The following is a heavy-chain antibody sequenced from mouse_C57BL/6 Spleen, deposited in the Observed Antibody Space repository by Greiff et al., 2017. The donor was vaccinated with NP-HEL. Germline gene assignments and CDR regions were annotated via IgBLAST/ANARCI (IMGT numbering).Heavy chain of an antibody. CDR3: ARDSSGCGWFAC. J-gene: IGHJ3*01. D-gene: IGHD3-2*02. CDR2: INPNNGGT. CDR1: GYTFTDYY. V-gene: IGHV1-26*01. Sequence: EVQLQQSGPELVKPGASVKISCKASGYTFTDYYMNWVKQSHGKSLEWIGDINPNNGGTSYNQKFKGKATLTVDKSSSTAYMELRSLTSEDSAVYYCARDSSGCGWFACWGQGTLVTVSA.